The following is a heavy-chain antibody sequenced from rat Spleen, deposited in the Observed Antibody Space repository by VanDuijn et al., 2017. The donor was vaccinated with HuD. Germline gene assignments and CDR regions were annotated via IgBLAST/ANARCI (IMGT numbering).Heavy chain of an antibody. CDR2: ISYDGYIT. Sequence: EVQLVESGGGLVQPGRSLKLSCAASGFTFSNYGMAWVRQAPTKGLEWVAIISYDGYITYYRDSVKGRFTISRDNAKSTLFLQMDSLRSDDTATYYCARHYGGYSEYVMDAWGQGASVTVSS. CDR3: ARHYGGYSEYVMDA. V-gene: IGHV5-29*01. D-gene: IGHD1-11*01. CDR1: GFTFSNYG. J-gene: IGHJ4*01.